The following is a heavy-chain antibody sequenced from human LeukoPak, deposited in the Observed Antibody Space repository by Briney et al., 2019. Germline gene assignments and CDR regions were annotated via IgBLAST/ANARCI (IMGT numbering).Heavy chain of an antibody. J-gene: IGHJ3*02. CDR1: GYTFTGYY. CDR3: ARDPVVVMDAFDI. Sequence: ASVKVSCKASGYTFTGYYMHWVRQAPGQGLEWMGWINPNSGGTNYAQKFQGWVTMTRDTSISTAYMELSRLRSDDTAVYYCARDPVVVMDAFDIWGQGTMVTVSS. CDR2: INPNSGGT. D-gene: IGHD3-22*01. V-gene: IGHV1-2*04.